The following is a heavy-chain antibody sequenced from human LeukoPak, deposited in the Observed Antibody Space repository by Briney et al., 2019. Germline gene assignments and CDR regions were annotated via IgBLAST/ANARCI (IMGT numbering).Heavy chain of an antibody. D-gene: IGHD3-10*01. CDR2: INHGGST. V-gene: IGHV4-34*01. Sequence: PSETLSLTCAVYGGSFSGYYWSWIRQPPGKGLEWIGEINHGGSTNYNPYPKSRRTTSVDTSKNQFSLKLSSVTAADTAVYYCARGRQAYYYGSGSYNYGGQGTLVTVSS. CDR3: ARGRQAYYYGSGSYNY. CDR1: GGSFSGYY. J-gene: IGHJ4*02.